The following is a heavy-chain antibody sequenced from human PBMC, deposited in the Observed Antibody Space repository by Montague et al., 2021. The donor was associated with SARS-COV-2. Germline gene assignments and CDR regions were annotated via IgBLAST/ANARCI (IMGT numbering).Heavy chain of an antibody. Sequence: SETLSLTCTVSGGSISSYYWGWIRQPAGKGLEWIGRIYTSGSTNYNPSLKSRVTMSVDTSKNQFSLKLSSVTAADTAVYYCAREAGITIFGVAPAGYYYYMDVRGKGTTVTVSS. J-gene: IGHJ6*03. V-gene: IGHV4-4*07. CDR3: AREAGITIFGVAPAGYYYYMDV. CDR1: GGSISSYY. D-gene: IGHD3-3*01. CDR2: IYTSGST.